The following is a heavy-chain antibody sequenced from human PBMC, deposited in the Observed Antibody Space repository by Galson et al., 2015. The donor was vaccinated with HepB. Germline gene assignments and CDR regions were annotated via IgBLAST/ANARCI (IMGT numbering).Heavy chain of an antibody. CDR2: ISSGGGST. D-gene: IGHD3-10*01. V-gene: IGHV3-64D*06. CDR3: VKGPLYYYGSGTWFDY. Sequence: SLRLSCAVSGFTFSTFAMHWVRQAAGKGLEYVSAISSGGGSTYYADSVRGRFTISRDDSKDTLYLQMSSLRPEDTAVYYCVKGPLYYYGSGTWFDYWGQGALVTVSS. CDR1: GFTFSTFA. J-gene: IGHJ4*02.